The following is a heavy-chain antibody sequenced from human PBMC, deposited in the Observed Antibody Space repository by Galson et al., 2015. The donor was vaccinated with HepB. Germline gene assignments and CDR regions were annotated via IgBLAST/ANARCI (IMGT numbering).Heavy chain of an antibody. CDR1: GGSISSYY. CDR3: ASRLRWYPGVPSYYYYMDV. J-gene: IGHJ6*03. Sequence: TLSLTCTVSGGSISSYYWSWIRQPAGKGLEWIGRIYTSGSTNYNPSLKSRVTMSVDTSKNQFSPKLSSVTAADTAVYYCASRLRWYPGVPSYYYYMDVWGKGTTVTVSS. CDR2: IYTSGST. D-gene: IGHD4-23*01. V-gene: IGHV4-4*07.